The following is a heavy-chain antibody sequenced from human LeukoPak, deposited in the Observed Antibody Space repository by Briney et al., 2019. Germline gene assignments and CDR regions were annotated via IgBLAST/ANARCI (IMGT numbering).Heavy chain of an antibody. V-gene: IGHV3-48*03. CDR1: GFTFSSYE. CDR3: ARGGSYLSAFDI. D-gene: IGHD1-26*01. J-gene: IGHJ3*02. Sequence: PGGSLRLSCAASGFTFSSYEMHWVRQAPGKGLEWVSYISTVGSTIYYADSVKGLFTISRDNSKNTLYLQMNSLRAEDTAVYYCARGGSYLSAFDIWGQGTMVTVSS. CDR2: ISTVGSTI.